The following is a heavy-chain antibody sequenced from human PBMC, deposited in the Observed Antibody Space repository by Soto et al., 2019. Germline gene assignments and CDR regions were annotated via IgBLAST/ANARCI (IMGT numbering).Heavy chain of an antibody. D-gene: IGHD3-3*01. CDR1: GYTFTSYY. V-gene: IGHV1-46*01. CDR3: ARPGEYDFWSGHTYYFDY. CDR2: INPSGGST. J-gene: IGHJ4*02. Sequence: ASVKVSCKASGYTFTSYYMHWVRQAPGQGLEWMGIINPSGGSTSYAQKFQGRVTMTRDTSTSTVYMELSSLRSEDTAVYYCARPGEYDFWSGHTYYFDYWGQETLATVAS.